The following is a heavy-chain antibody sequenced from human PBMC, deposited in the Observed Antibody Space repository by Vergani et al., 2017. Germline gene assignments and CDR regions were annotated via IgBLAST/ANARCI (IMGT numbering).Heavy chain of an antibody. J-gene: IGHJ3*02. CDR1: GYSISSGYY. Sequence: QVQLQESGPGLVKPSETLSLTCAVSGYSISSGYYWGWIRQPPGKGLEWIGSIYHSGSTYYNPSLKSRVTISVDTSKNQFSLKLSSVTAADTAVYYCARPFYYGSGPWGRGAFDIWGQGTMVTVSS. CDR2: IYHSGST. V-gene: IGHV4-38-2*01. CDR3: ARPFYYGSGPWGRGAFDI. D-gene: IGHD3-10*01.